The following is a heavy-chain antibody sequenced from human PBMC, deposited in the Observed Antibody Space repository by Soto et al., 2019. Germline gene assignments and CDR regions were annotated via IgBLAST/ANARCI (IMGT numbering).Heavy chain of an antibody. J-gene: IGHJ4*02. Sequence: SETLSLTCTVSGGSISSSTFYWGWIRQPPGKGLEWIGSIYYSGSAYYNPSLKSRVTISVDTSKNQFSLNLSSVTAADTAVYYCARSLRSFDWLFAYWGQGTLVTVS. CDR2: IYYSGSA. CDR1: GGSISSSTFY. V-gene: IGHV4-39*01. D-gene: IGHD3-9*01. CDR3: ARSLRSFDWLFAY.